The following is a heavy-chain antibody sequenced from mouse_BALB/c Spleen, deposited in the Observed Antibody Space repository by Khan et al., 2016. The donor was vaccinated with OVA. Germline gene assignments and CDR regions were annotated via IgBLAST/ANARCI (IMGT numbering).Heavy chain of an antibody. D-gene: IGHD1-1*01. Sequence: EVQLQESGPGLVKPSQSLSLTCTVTGYSITSGYAWNWIRQFPGNKLDWMGYISYSGVTSYTPSLKSRISITRATSKNQFFLQLNSVTTVDTATYYCARGNYYGYYFDYWGQGTTLTVSS. V-gene: IGHV3-2*02. CDR2: ISYSGVT. J-gene: IGHJ2*01. CDR1: GYSITSGYA. CDR3: ARGNYYGYYFDY.